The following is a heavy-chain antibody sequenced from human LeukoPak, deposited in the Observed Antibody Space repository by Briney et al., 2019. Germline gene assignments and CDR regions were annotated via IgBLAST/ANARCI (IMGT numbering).Heavy chain of an antibody. V-gene: IGHV3-30*18. D-gene: IGHD6-13*01. CDR2: IWYDGSNK. CDR3: AKSGQQLVHSYFDY. Sequence: QPGRSLRLSCAASGFTFSSYGMHWVRQAPGKGLEWVAVIWYDGSNKYYADSVKGRFTISRDNSKNTLYLQMNSLRAEDTAVYYCAKSGQQLVHSYFDYWGQGTLVTVSS. CDR1: GFTFSSYG. J-gene: IGHJ4*02.